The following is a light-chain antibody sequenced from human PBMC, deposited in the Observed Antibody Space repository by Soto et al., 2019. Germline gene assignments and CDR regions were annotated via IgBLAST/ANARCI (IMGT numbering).Light chain of an antibody. J-gene: IGLJ1*01. CDR2: EVS. Sequence: QSVLTQPGSVSGSPGQSITISCTGTSSYVGGYNYVSWYQQHPGKAPKLMIYEVSNRPSGVSNRFSGSKSGNTASLTISGLQAEDEADYYCSSYTSSNTYVFGTGTKVTVL. V-gene: IGLV2-14*01. CDR1: SSYVGGYNY. CDR3: SSYTSSNTYV.